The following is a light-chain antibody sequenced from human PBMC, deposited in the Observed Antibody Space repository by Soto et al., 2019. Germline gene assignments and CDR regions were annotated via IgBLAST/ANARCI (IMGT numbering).Light chain of an antibody. CDR1: SGDVGSYNL. V-gene: IGLV2-23*01. Sequence: QSALTQPASVSGSPGQSITISCTGTSGDVGSYNLVSWYQQHPDKAPKLMIYEDTKRPSGVSARFSGSTSGNTASLTISGLQAEDEADYYCCSSARSSSFYVFGTGTKLTVL. J-gene: IGLJ1*01. CDR3: CSSARSSSFYV. CDR2: EDT.